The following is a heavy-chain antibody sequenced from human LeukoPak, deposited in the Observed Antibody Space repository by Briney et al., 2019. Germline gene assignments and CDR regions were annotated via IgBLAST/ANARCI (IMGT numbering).Heavy chain of an antibody. Sequence: PGGSLRLSRAASGLTVTGNYMSWARPAPRKGLEWVSVIYSGGGTYYADPVKGRFTISRDNSKNTLYLQMNDLRAEDTAVYYCVRDTGLWGQGTLVTVSS. CDR3: VRDTGL. J-gene: IGHJ4*02. D-gene: IGHD1-14*01. V-gene: IGHV3-53*01. CDR1: GLTVTGNY. CDR2: IYSGGGT.